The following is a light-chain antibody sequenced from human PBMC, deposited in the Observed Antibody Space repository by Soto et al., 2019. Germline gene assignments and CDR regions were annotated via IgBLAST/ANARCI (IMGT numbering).Light chain of an antibody. V-gene: IGKV3-20*01. CDR1: QSVSSSY. CDR2: GAS. Sequence: EIVLTQSPGTLSLSPGERATLSCSASQSVSSSYLAWYQQNPGQAPRLLIYGASSRATGIPDRFSGSGSGTDFTLTISRLEPEDFAVYYCQQYGSSPLTFGPGTKVDIK. J-gene: IGKJ3*01. CDR3: QQYGSSPLT.